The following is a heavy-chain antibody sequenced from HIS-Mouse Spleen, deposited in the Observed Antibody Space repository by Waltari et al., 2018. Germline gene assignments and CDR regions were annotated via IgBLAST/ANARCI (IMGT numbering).Heavy chain of an antibody. CDR3: AKPQSGGSSWYPDAFDI. V-gene: IGHV3-43D*03. CDR1: GLTFEDTA. Sequence: EVQLVESGGVVVQPGGSLRLSGAAFGLTFEDTAMPWVVAVRGMECVSLISWDGGSTYCADSVKGRFTISRDNSKNSLYLQMNSLRAEDTALYYCAKPQSGGSSWYPDAFDIWGQGTMVTVSS. D-gene: IGHD6-13*01. J-gene: IGHJ3*02. CDR2: ISWDGGST.